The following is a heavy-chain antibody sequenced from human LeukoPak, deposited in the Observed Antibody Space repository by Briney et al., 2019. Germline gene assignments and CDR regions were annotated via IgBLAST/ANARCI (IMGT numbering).Heavy chain of an antibody. Sequence: EASVKVSCKASGYTFTGYYMHWVRQAPGQGLEWMGWISTYNGNTNYAQKFQGRVTLTTDTSTRTAYMDLRSLRSDDTAVYHCARVALGSWYFDLWGRGTLVTVSS. J-gene: IGHJ2*01. CDR3: ARVALGSWYFDL. V-gene: IGHV1-18*04. CDR2: ISTYNGNT. D-gene: IGHD2-15*01. CDR1: GYTFTGYY.